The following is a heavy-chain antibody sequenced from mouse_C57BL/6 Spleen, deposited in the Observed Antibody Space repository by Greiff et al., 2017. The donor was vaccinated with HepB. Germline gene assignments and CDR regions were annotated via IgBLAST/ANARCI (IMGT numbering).Heavy chain of an antibody. J-gene: IGHJ3*01. CDR3: ARDGQAWFAY. CDR1: GYTFTDYY. Sequence: EVQLQQSGPELVKPGASVKISCKASGYTFTDYYMNWVKQSPGKSLEWIGDINPNNGGTSYNQKFKGKATLTVDKSSSTAYMELRSLTSEDSAVYYCARDGQAWFAYWGQGTLVTVSA. D-gene: IGHD2-3*01. V-gene: IGHV1-26*01. CDR2: INPNNGGT.